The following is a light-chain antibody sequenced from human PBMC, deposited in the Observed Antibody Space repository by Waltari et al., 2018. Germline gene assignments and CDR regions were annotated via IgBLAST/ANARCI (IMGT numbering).Light chain of an antibody. Sequence: QSALTQPRSVSGSPGQSVTISCTGPSSDVGGDNYVSWYQHHPGKAPKLIIYDVTKRPSGVPDRFSASKSDNTASLTISGLQAEDEADYYCCSYAGSITFWVFGGGTKLTVL. V-gene: IGLV2-11*01. J-gene: IGLJ3*02. CDR2: DVT. CDR3: CSYAGSITFWV. CDR1: SSDVGGDNY.